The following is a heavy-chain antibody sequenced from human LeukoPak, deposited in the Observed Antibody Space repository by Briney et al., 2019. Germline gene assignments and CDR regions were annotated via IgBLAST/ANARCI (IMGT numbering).Heavy chain of an antibody. CDR2: IVSDGYKA. CDR3: AKDAQGITMIVVVIVYFDY. CDR1: GFTFSSYA. J-gene: IGHJ4*02. V-gene: IGHV3-23*01. D-gene: IGHD3-22*01. Sequence: PGGSLRLSCAASGFTFSSYAMNWVRQAPGKGLEWVSTIVSDGYKAYYADSVKGRFAISRDNSKNTLYLQMNSLRAEDTAVYYCAKDAQGITMIVVVIVYFDYWGQGTLVTVSS.